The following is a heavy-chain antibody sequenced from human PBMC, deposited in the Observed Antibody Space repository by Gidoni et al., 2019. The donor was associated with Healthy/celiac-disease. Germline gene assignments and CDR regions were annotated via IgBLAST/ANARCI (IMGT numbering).Heavy chain of an antibody. J-gene: IGHJ4*02. Sequence: EVQLVESGGGLVKPGGSLRLSCAASGFTFSSYSMNWVRQAPGKGLEWVSSISSSSSYIYYADSVKGRFTISRDNAKNSLYLQMNSLRAEDTAVYYCAGTAAGTGDFDYWGQGTLVTVSS. CDR2: ISSSSSYI. D-gene: IGHD6-13*01. CDR1: GFTFSSYS. V-gene: IGHV3-21*01. CDR3: AGTAAGTGDFDY.